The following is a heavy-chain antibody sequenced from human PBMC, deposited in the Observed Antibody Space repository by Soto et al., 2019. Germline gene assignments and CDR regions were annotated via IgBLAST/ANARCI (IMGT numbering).Heavy chain of an antibody. CDR2: IYYSGST. CDR3: ASKTTVSA. J-gene: IGHJ5*02. CDR1: GGSVSSGSYY. D-gene: IGHD4-17*01. Sequence: SETLSLTCTVSGGSVSSGSYYWSWIRQPPGKGRECIGYIYYSGSTNYNPSLKSRVTISVDTSKNQFSLKLSSVTAADTAVYYCASKTTVSAWGQGTLVTVSS. V-gene: IGHV4-61*01.